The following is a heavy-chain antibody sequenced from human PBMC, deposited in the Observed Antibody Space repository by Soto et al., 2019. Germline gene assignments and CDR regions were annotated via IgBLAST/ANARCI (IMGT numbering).Heavy chain of an antibody. CDR3: ARDGPPLVLTYDTGMDV. CDR1: GFTFSGYA. CDR2: ISGDGSNQ. J-gene: IGHJ6*02. Sequence: QVQLVESGGGVVQPGRSLRLSCAASGFTFSGYALHWVRQAPGKGLEWVAVISGDGSNQYYADSVKGRFTISRDNSKNTWYLQMNSLRAEDTAVYYCARDGPPLVLTYDTGMDVWGQGTTVTVSS. D-gene: IGHD3-9*01. V-gene: IGHV3-30-3*01.